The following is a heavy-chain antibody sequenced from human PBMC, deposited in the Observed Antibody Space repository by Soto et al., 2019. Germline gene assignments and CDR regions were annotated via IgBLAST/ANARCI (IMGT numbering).Heavy chain of an antibody. Sequence: QITLKESGPTLVKPTQTLTLTCTFSGFSLSSPAVGVNWIRQPPGKALEWLALISWDDDKQYSPSLRSRLTITKDTPKNQVVLTMTNMDPVDTATYYCAHGSGWLSDYWGQGTLVTVSS. CDR1: GFSLSSPAVG. CDR3: AHGSGWLSDY. CDR2: ISWDDDK. V-gene: IGHV2-5*02. J-gene: IGHJ4*02. D-gene: IGHD6-19*01.